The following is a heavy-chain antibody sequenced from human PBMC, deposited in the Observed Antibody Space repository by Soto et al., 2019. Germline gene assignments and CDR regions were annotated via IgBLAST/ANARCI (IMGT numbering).Heavy chain of an antibody. D-gene: IGHD4-17*01. CDR2: ISYDGSNK. CDR3: ERVFNYGAYGMDV. CDR1: GFTFSSYA. V-gene: IGHV3-30-3*01. J-gene: IGHJ6*02. Sequence: XGSLRLSCAASGFTFSSYAMHWVRQAPGKGLEWVAVISYDGSNKYYADSVKGRFTISRDNSKNTLYLQMNSLRAEDTAVYYCERVFNYGAYGMDVWGQGTTVTVSS.